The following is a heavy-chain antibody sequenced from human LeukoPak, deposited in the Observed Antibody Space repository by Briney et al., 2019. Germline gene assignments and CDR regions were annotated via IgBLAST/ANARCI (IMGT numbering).Heavy chain of an antibody. J-gene: IGHJ4*02. CDR2: IYSGGST. V-gene: IGHV3-66*02. CDR1: GFTVSSNY. Sequence: PGGSLRLSCAASGFTVSSNYMSWVRQAPGKGLEWVSVIYSGGSTYYADSVKGRFTISRDNSENTLYLQMNSLRAEDTAVYYCARDTPLYYDSSGYYYDYWGQGTLVTVSS. CDR3: ARDTPLYYDSSGYYYDY. D-gene: IGHD3-22*01.